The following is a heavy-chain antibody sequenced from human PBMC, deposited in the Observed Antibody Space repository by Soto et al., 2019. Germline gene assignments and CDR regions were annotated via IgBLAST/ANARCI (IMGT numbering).Heavy chain of an antibody. Sequence: PSETLSLTCTVSGGSISSSSYYWGWIRQPPGKGLEWIGSIYYSGSTYYNPSLKSRVTISVDTSKNQFSLKLSSVTAADTAVYYCASQSIAVGPGNDYYYYGMDVWGQGTTVTVSS. CDR3: ASQSIAVGPGNDYYYYGMDV. J-gene: IGHJ6*02. D-gene: IGHD6-19*01. CDR1: GGSISSSSYY. CDR2: IYYSGST. V-gene: IGHV4-39*01.